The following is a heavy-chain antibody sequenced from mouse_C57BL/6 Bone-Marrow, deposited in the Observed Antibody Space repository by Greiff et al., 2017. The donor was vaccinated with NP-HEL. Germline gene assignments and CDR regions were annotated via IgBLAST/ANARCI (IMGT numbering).Heavy chain of an antibody. Sequence: QVQLQQPGAELVKPGASVKLSCKASGYTFTSYWMHWVKQRPGQGLEWIGMIHPNSGSTNYNEKFKSKATLTVDKSSSTAYMQLSSLTSEDSAVYYCARAYYYGSSPAYWGQGTLVTVSA. V-gene: IGHV1-64*01. CDR1: GYTFTSYW. J-gene: IGHJ3*01. CDR2: IHPNSGST. D-gene: IGHD1-1*01. CDR3: ARAYYYGSSPAY.